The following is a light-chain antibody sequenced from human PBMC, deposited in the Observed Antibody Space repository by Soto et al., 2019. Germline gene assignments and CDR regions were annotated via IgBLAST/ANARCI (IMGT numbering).Light chain of an antibody. CDR3: SSYAGSTNIV. Sequence: SARTQPPSASGSPGQSVTISCTGTSSDVGSSNFVSWYQQHPGKAPKPLIYEVYKRPSGVPDRFSGSKSGNTASLTVSGLQADDEADYYCSSYAGSTNIVFGIGTKVTVL. V-gene: IGLV2-8*01. CDR2: EVY. J-gene: IGLJ1*01. CDR1: SSDVGSSNF.